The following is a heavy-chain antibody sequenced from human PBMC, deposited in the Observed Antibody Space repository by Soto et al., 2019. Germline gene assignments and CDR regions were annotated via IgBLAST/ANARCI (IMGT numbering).Heavy chain of an antibody. D-gene: IGHD6-19*01. J-gene: IGHJ4*02. CDR1: GGSLSSSSYY. CDR2: IYYSGST. V-gene: IGHV4-39*01. CDR3: ARHRSKQWLDY. Sequence: SETLSLTCTVSGGSLSSSSYYWGWIRQPPGKGLEWIGSIYYSGSTYYNPSLKSRVTISVDTSKNQFSLKLSSVTAADTAVYYCARHRSKQWLDYWGQGTLVTVSS.